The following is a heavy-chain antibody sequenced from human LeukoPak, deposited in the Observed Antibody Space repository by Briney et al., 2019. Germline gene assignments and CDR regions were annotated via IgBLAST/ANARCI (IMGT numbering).Heavy chain of an antibody. CDR1: GFTVSSNY. V-gene: IGHV3-53*01. J-gene: IGHJ4*02. Sequence: GGSLRLSCAASGFTVSSNYMSWVRQAPGKGLEWVSIIYSGGSTFYADSVKGRFTISRDNAKNSLYLQMNSLRAEDTAVYYCARDKEQLVPLFDYWGQGTLVTVSS. D-gene: IGHD6-13*01. CDR2: IYSGGST. CDR3: ARDKEQLVPLFDY.